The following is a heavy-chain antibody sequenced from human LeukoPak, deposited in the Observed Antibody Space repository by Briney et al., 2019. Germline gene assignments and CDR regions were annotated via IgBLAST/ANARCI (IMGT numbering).Heavy chain of an antibody. CDR1: GFTISGYS. CDR3: ARSPPRGYSGHDAWPAYCFDS. Sequence: GGSLRLSCAASGFTISGYSINWVRQAPGKGLEWVSVISGSSTYIHYADSVKGRFTISRDNARNSLYLQMNSLRAEDTAVYYCARSPPRGYSGHDAWPAYCFDSWGQGTLVTVSS. V-gene: IGHV3-21*01. D-gene: IGHD5-12*01. CDR2: ISGSSTYI. J-gene: IGHJ4*02.